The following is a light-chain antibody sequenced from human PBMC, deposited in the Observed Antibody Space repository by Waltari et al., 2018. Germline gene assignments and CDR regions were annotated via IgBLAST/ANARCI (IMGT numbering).Light chain of an antibody. Sequence: SSELTQDPAVSVALGQTVRITCQGASLRTPYASWYQQKSGQAPILVLFGKNKRPSGIPDRFSGYNSETTTSLTITGAQAEDEADYYCSFRDSSASHVLFAGGTKLTVL. V-gene: IGLV3-19*01. CDR3: SFRDSSASHVL. CDR2: GKN. J-gene: IGLJ2*01. CDR1: SLRTPY.